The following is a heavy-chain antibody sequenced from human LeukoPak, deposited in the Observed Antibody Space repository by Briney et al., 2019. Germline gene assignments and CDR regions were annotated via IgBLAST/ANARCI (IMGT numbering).Heavy chain of an antibody. Sequence: PSETPSLTCAVYGGSFSGYYWSWIRQPPGKGLEWIGEINHSGSTNYNPSLKSRVTISVDTSKNQFSLKLSSVTAADTAVYYCARGLNSNPRRAFDIWGQGTMVTVSS. CDR3: ARGLNSNPRRAFDI. CDR1: GGSFSGYY. D-gene: IGHD1-20*01. CDR2: INHSGST. V-gene: IGHV4-34*01. J-gene: IGHJ3*02.